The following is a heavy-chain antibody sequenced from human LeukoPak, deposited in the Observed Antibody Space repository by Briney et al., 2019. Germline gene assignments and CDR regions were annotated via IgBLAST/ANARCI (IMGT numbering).Heavy chain of an antibody. D-gene: IGHD2-8*02. CDR2: INSDGSNT. Sequence: PGGSLRLSCAASGFTFSRYWMHWVRQAPGKGLVWVSRINSDGSNTRNADSVEGRFTISRDNAKNTLYLHMNSLRAEDAAVYYCAREGLVAKANHQYYYGMDVWGQGTTVTVSS. V-gene: IGHV3-74*01. CDR3: AREGLVAKANHQYYYGMDV. J-gene: IGHJ6*02. CDR1: GFTFSRYW.